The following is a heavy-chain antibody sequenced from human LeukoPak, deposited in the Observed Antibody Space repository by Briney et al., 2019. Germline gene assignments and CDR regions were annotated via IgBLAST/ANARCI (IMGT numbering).Heavy chain of an antibody. D-gene: IGHD5-24*01. CDR1: GFTFSNYN. CDR2: ISSSSSYI. V-gene: IGHV3-21*01. CDR3: ARGRDGSQSPIVY. J-gene: IGHJ4*02. Sequence: PGGSLRLSCAASGFTFSNYNMNWARQAPGKGLEWVSSISSSSSYIYYADSVRGRFTISRDNAKNSLYLQMISLRAEDTAVYYCARGRDGSQSPIVYWGQGTLVTVSS.